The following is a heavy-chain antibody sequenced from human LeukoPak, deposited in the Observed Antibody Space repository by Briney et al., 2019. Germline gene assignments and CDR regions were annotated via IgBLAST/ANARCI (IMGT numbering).Heavy chain of an antibody. CDR1: GGTFSSYA. Sequence: ASVKVSCRFCGGTFSSYAFSWVRRAPGQGFEWMGGFSLIFGQENYQKKSQGRVTITPDESTSTAYMELSSLRSEDTAVYYCARKYCSSTSCYSTPYYYYGMDVWGQGTTVTVSS. CDR2: FSLIFGQE. J-gene: IGHJ6*02. V-gene: IGHV1-69*13. D-gene: IGHD2-2*01. CDR3: ARKYCSSTSCYSTPYYYYGMDV.